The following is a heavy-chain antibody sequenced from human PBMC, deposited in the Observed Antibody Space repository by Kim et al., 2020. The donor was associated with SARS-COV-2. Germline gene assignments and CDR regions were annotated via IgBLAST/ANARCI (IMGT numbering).Heavy chain of an antibody. CDR2: DNPNSGDT. V-gene: IGHV1-2*02. D-gene: IGHD3-16*01. Sequence: ASVKVSCKASGYTFTAYYIHWVRQAPGQGPEWMGWDNPNSGDTNYAQKLQGRVTMTRDTSISAAYMELRSLSSDDTAVFYCAGGKENPPWGQGTPVTVSS. CDR1: GYTFTAYY. J-gene: IGHJ5*02. CDR3: AGGKENPP.